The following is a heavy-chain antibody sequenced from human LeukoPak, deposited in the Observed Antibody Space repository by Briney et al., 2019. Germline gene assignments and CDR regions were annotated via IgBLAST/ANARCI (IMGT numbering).Heavy chain of an antibody. D-gene: IGHD1-14*01. CDR1: GGSVSSGSYY. CDR3: ATVPPHGDTDY. V-gene: IGHV4-61*01. Sequence: SETLSLTCTVSGGSVSSGSYYWSWIRQPPGKGLEWIGYIYYSGSTNYNPSLKSRVTISIDTSKKQFPLKLSSVTAADTAVYYCATVPPHGDTDYWGQGTLVTVSS. CDR2: IYYSGST. J-gene: IGHJ4*02.